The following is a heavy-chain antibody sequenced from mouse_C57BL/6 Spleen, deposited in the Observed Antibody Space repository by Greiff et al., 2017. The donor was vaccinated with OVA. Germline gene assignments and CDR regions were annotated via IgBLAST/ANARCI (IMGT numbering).Heavy chain of an antibody. J-gene: IGHJ4*01. CDR2: IYPRSGNT. V-gene: IGHV1-81*01. Sequence: QVQLKQSGAELARPGASVKLSCKASGYTFTSYGISWVKQRTGQGLEWIGEIYPRSGNTYYNEKFKGKATLTADKSSSTAYRELRSLTSEDSAVYCCERGDYGSSVMDYWGQGTSVTVSS. D-gene: IGHD1-1*01. CDR1: GYTFTSYG. CDR3: ERGDYGSSVMDY.